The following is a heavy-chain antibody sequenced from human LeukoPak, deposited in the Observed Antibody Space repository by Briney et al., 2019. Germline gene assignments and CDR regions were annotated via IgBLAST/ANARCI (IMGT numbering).Heavy chain of an antibody. CDR2: IWYDGSNK. Sequence: QSGGSLRLSCAASGFTFSSYGMHWVRQAPGKGLEWVAVIWYDGSNKYYADSVKGRFTISRDNAKNSLYLQMNSLRAEDTAVYYCARAGSGSYSAFDIWGQGTMVTVSS. J-gene: IGHJ3*02. CDR1: GFTFSSYG. V-gene: IGHV3-33*01. D-gene: IGHD1-26*01. CDR3: ARAGSGSYSAFDI.